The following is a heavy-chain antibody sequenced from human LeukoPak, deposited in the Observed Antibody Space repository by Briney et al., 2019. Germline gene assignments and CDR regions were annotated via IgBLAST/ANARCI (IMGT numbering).Heavy chain of an antibody. CDR1: GYSFTSYW. CDR2: IYPGDSDT. V-gene: IGHV5-51*01. CDR3: ARPGDVTDAADGSSSWYPLPGH. Sequence: GESLKISCKGSGYSFTSYWIGWVRQMPGKGLEWMGIIYPGDSDTRYSPSFQGQVTISADKSISTAYLQWSSLKASDTAMYYCARPGDVTDAADGSSSWYPLPGHWGQGTLVTVPS. J-gene: IGHJ1*01. D-gene: IGHD6-13*01.